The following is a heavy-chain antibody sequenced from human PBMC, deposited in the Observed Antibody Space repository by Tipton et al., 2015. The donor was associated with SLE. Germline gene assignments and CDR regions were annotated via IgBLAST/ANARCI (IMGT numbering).Heavy chain of an antibody. Sequence: QLVQSGAEVKKPGSSVKVSCKASGGTFSSYTITWVRQAPGQGLEWMAWIHPISGGSNRAQKFQGSVTMARDTSISTAYMELSGLRSDATAVYYCVRGGPLTGDRSFPVFDYWGQGPLVPVSS. CDR1: GGTFSSYT. CDR3: VRGGPLTGDRSFPVFDY. CDR2: IHPISGGS. J-gene: IGHJ4*02. D-gene: IGHD7-27*01. V-gene: IGHV1-2*02.